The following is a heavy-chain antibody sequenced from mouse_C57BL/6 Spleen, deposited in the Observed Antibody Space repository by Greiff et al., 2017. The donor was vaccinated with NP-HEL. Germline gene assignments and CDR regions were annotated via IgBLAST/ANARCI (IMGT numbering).Heavy chain of an antibody. Sequence: DVHLVESGGGLVKPGGSLKLSCAASGFTFSSYAMSWVRQTPEKRLEWVATISDGGSYTYYPDNVKGRFTISRDNAKNNLYLQMSHLKSEDTAMYYCARRAYGNEGYYAMDYWGQGTSVTVSS. CDR2: ISDGGSYT. CDR3: ARRAYGNEGYYAMDY. J-gene: IGHJ4*01. V-gene: IGHV5-4*01. CDR1: GFTFSSYA. D-gene: IGHD2-1*01.